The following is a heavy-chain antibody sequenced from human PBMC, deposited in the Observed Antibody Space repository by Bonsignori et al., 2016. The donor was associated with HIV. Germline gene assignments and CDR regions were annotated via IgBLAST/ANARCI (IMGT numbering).Heavy chain of an antibody. CDR2: MNPNSGNT. CDR3: ARTYAFGEFGYYYYYMDV. V-gene: IGHV1-8*01. Sequence: WVRQAPGQGLEWMGWMNPNSGNTGYAQKFQGRVTMTRNTSISTAYMELSSLRSEDTAVYYCARTYAFGEFGYYYYYMDVWGKGTTVTVSS. D-gene: IGHD3-10*01. J-gene: IGHJ6*03.